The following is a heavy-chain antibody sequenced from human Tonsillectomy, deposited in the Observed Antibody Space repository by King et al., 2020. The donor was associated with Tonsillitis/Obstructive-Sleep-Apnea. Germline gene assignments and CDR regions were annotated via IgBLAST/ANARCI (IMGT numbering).Heavy chain of an antibody. Sequence: LQLQESGPGLVKPSETLSLTCSVSGGSIRSSRFYWGWIRQPPGKGLEWIGHIYYSGSNYSTSLESRVTISVDTSKNQFSLKLSSVTAADTAGYYCARNVGGFSYGYGYYYYMDVWGKGTMVTVSS. CDR2: IYYSGS. CDR3: ARNVGGFSYGYGYYYYMDV. J-gene: IGHJ6*03. CDR1: GGSIRSSRFY. D-gene: IGHD5-18*01. V-gene: IGHV4-39*01.